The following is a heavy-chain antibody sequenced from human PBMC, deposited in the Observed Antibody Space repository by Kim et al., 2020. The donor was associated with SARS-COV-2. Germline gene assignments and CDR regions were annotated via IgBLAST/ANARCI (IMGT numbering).Heavy chain of an antibody. Sequence: GGSLRLSCAASGFTFSSYAMSWVRQAPGKGLEWVSAISGSGGSTYYADSVKGRFTISRDNSKNTLYLQMNSLRAEDTAVYYCAKGGAWTTVTTLYYYYGMDVWGQGPTVTVSS. J-gene: IGHJ6*02. D-gene: IGHD4-17*01. CDR3: AKGGAWTTVTTLYYYYGMDV. CDR2: ISGSGGST. V-gene: IGHV3-23*01. CDR1: GFTFSSYA.